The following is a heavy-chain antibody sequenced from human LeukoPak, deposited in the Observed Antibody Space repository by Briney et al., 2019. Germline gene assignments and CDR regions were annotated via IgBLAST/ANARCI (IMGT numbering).Heavy chain of an antibody. D-gene: IGHD3-22*01. CDR1: GYSISNTHY. V-gene: IGHV4-38-2*01. CDR2: IYNSGST. Sequence: PSETLSLTCAVSGYSISNTHYWGWIRQPPGKGLEWIGSIYNSGSTHYNPSLKSRVTISVDTSMNQFSLKLSSVTAADTAVYYCARNSSGIYFDYWGRGTLVTVSS. CDR3: ARNSSGIYFDY. J-gene: IGHJ4*02.